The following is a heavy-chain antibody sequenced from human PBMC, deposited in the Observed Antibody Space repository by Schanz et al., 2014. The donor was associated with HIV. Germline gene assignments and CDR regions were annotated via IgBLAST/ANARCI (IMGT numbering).Heavy chain of an antibody. CDR2: LSGSGDRT. V-gene: IGHV3-23*04. CDR1: GGRGEKVG. D-gene: IGHD1-26*01. CDR3: ANQRYSGSSHPFDY. J-gene: IGHJ4*02. Sequence: VQLVESGGGGVQPGRGMREEGEGSGGRGEKVGIHWVRQAPGKGLEWLSTLSGSGDRTYYADSVKGRFTISRDNSKNTVYLRMSGLRAEDTAVYYCANQRYSGSSHPFDYWGRGTLVTVSS.